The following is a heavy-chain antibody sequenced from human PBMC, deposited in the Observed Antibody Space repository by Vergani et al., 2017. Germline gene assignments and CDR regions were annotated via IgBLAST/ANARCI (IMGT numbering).Heavy chain of an antibody. CDR2: IYYSENK. CDR1: GGSITYGAFY. V-gene: IGHV4-39*02. CDR3: ARDGGEYDKDALDV. D-gene: IGHD2-21*01. Sequence: QLQLQESGPGLVKPSEILSLICTVSGGSITYGAFYWGWTRQSPGKGLEGIGSIYYSENKFYNPSLESRVTLSIDTTKNQFSLKVKSVTAGDTAVYYCARDGGEYDKDALDVWGQGTKVTVTS. J-gene: IGHJ3*01.